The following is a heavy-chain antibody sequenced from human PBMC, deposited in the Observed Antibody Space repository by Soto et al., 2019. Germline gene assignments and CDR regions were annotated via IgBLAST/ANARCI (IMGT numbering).Heavy chain of an antibody. CDR3: AKCKGIQLWLFDS. Sequence: EVQLLESGGGLVQPGGSLRLSCAASGFTFSSYAMSWVRQAPGKGLEWVSTITGSGGSTFYADSVKGRFTISRDNSQNTVYLQMNSLRADDTAVYYCAKCKGIQLWLFDSWGQGTLVTVSS. J-gene: IGHJ4*02. D-gene: IGHD5-18*01. V-gene: IGHV3-23*01. CDR1: GFTFSSYA. CDR2: ITGSGGST.